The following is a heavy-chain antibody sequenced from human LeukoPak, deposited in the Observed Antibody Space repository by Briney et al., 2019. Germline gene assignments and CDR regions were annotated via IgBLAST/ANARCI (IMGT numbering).Heavy chain of an antibody. J-gene: IGHJ4*02. V-gene: IGHV4-59*08. D-gene: IGHD6-19*01. CDR3: ARRGSGWYVGDYYFDY. CDR2: IYYSGST. CDR1: GGSISSYY. Sequence: SETLSLTCTVSGGSISSYYWSWIRRPPGKGLEWIGYIYYSGSTNYNPSLKSRVTISVDTSKNQFSLKLSSVTAADTAVYYCARRGSGWYVGDYYFDYWGQGTLVTVSS.